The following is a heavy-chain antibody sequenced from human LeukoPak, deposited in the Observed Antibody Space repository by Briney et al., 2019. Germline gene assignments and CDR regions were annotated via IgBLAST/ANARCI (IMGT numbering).Heavy chain of an antibody. CDR1: GGSINSHY. J-gene: IGHJ4*02. CDR3: ARGRLSGSSHFDS. CDR2: IYYTGSA. V-gene: IGHV4-59*11. D-gene: IGHD6-13*01. Sequence: SETLSLTCTVSGGSINSHYGNWVRQPQGKGLEWIGYIYYTGSATYNPSLSSRVTISVDTSNNQFSLELTSVTAADTAVYYCARGRLSGSSHFDSWGQGTLVTVSS.